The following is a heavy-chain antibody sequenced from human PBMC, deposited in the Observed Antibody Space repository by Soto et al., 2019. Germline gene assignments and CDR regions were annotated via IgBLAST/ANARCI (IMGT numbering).Heavy chain of an antibody. CDR1: GFTFSSYA. J-gene: IGHJ6*02. D-gene: IGHD3-10*01. CDR2: ISSNGGST. Sequence: EVQMVESGGGLVQPGGSLRLSCAASGFTFSSYAMHWVRQAPGKGLEYVSAISSNGGSTYYANSVKGRFTISRDNSKNTLYLQMGSLRAEDMAVYYCARAIGETYGMDGWGQGTTVTVSS. V-gene: IGHV3-64*01. CDR3: ARAIGETYGMDG.